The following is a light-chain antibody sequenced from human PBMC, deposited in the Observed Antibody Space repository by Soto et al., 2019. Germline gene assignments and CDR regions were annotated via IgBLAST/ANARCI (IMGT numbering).Light chain of an antibody. CDR3: QQRSDWPPG. V-gene: IGKV3-11*01. CDR1: QSISSS. Sequence: EVVVTLSQAPLSLSPGERGTLSCRASQSISSSLAWYQQQPGQAPRLLIYDASNRATGIPARFSGSGSGTDFTLTISSLEPEDFAVYYCQQRSDWPPGFGQGT. J-gene: IGKJ1*01. CDR2: DAS.